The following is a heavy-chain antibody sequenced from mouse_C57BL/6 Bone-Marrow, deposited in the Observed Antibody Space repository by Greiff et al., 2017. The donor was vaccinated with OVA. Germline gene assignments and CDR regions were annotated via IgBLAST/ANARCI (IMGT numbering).Heavy chain of an antibody. Sequence: EVQLQQSGAELVRPGASVKLSCTASGFNIKDYYMHWVKQRPEQGLEWIGRIDPEDGDTEYAPKFKGKATMTADKSSNTAYLQLSRLTSEDTAVYYCTTDYYGSSDYWGQGTTLTVSS. CDR1: GFNIKDYY. CDR2: IDPEDGDT. J-gene: IGHJ2*01. V-gene: IGHV14-1*01. D-gene: IGHD1-1*01. CDR3: TTDYYGSSDY.